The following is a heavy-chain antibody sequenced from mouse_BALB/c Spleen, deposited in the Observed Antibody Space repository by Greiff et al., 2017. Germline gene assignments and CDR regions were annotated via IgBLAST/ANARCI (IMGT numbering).Heavy chain of an antibody. CDR2: IYPGNSDT. V-gene: IGHV1-5*01. CDR3: TRGEGYDLDY. D-gene: IGHD2-14*01. CDR1: GYTFTSYW. Sequence: VQLQQSGTVLARPGASVKMSCKASGYTFTSYWMHWVNQRPGQGLEWIGAIYPGNSDTSYNQKFKGKAKLTAVTSTSTAYMELSSLTNEDSAVYYCTRGEGYDLDYWGQGTTLTVSS. J-gene: IGHJ2*01.